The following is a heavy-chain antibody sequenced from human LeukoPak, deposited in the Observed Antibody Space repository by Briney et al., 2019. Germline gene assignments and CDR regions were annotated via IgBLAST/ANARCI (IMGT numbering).Heavy chain of an antibody. CDR1: GFTFSSSG. J-gene: IGHJ4*02. CDR3: AKDHATYDFLTGYPAY. Sequence: AGSLRLSCAASGFTFSSSGMHWVRQAPGKGLEWVAFIRLDGSDIYYGDSVKGRFTISRDNSKNTLYLHLNSLRGEDTAVYYCAKDHATYDFLTGYPAYWGQGIPVIVSS. CDR2: IRLDGSDI. D-gene: IGHD3-9*01. V-gene: IGHV3-30*02.